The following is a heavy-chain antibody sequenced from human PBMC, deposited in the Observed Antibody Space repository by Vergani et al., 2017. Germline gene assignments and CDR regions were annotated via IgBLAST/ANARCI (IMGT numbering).Heavy chain of an antibody. CDR3: ARDRGSSSWYVPDYYYYGMDV. Sequence: EVQLVESGGGLVKPGGSLRLSCAASGFTFSSYSMNWVRQAPGKGLEWVSSISSSSSYIYYADSVKGRFTISRDNAKNSRNLQMNRLRAEDTAVYYCARDRGSSSWYVPDYYYYGMDVWGQGTTVTVSS. J-gene: IGHJ6*02. CDR1: GFTFSSYS. V-gene: IGHV3-21*01. CDR2: ISSSSSYI. D-gene: IGHD6-13*01.